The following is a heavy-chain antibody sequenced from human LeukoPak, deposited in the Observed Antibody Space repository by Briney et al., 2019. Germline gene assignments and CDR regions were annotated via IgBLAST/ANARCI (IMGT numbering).Heavy chain of an antibody. CDR1: GYTFTGYY. CDR2: INPYSGAT. V-gene: IGHV1-2*02. Sequence: ASVKVSCKASGYTFTGYYMHWVRQAPGQGREGMGWINPYSGATSYAQKLQGRVTMTRDTSISTAYMDLSSLKSDDTAVYYCARAHIGNDLFIDYWGQGTLVTVSS. D-gene: IGHD2-21*01. CDR3: ARAHIGNDLFIDY. J-gene: IGHJ4*02.